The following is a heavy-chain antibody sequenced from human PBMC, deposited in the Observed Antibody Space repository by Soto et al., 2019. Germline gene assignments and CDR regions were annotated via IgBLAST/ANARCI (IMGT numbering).Heavy chain of an antibody. CDR2: ISTTSSSI. V-gene: IGHV3-48*02. CDR3: ARKGVAFDY. J-gene: IGHJ4*02. Sequence: GGSLRLSCAASGFTFSSYSMNWVRQAPGKGLEWISYISTTSSSIYYADSVKGRFTISRDNAKNSLFLQMNSLRDEDTAAYYCARKGVAFDYWGQGALVTVS. CDR1: GFTFSSYS. D-gene: IGHD3-3*01.